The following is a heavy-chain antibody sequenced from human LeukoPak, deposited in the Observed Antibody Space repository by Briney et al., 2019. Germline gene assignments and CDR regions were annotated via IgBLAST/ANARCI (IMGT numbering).Heavy chain of an antibody. D-gene: IGHD1-26*01. CDR3: AKGGKWDVTPFDY. J-gene: IGHJ4*02. CDR1: GFTFSNYG. CDR2: ISGSASNT. Sequence: GGSLRLSCAASGFTFSNYGMSWVRQAPGKGLEWVSAISGSASNTYYADSVKGRFTISRDNSKNTLYLQVNSLRAEDTAVYYCAKGGKWDVTPFDYWGQGTLVTVSS. V-gene: IGHV3-23*01.